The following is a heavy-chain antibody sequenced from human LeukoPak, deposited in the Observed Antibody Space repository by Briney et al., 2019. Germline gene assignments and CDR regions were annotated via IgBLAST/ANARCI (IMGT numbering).Heavy chain of an antibody. V-gene: IGHV3-21*01. CDR3: ATNYYDSADYFGVGFGVDV. D-gene: IGHD3-22*01. J-gene: IGHJ6*04. CDR2: ISSGSTYI. Sequence: GGSLRLSCVGSGFTFDTHSMKWVRQAPGKGLEWVSSISSGSTYIHYADSVKGRFTISRDNAKNSLYLHLSSLRAEDTAVYYCATNYYDSADYFGVGFGVDVWGKGTPVTVSS. CDR1: GFTFDTHS.